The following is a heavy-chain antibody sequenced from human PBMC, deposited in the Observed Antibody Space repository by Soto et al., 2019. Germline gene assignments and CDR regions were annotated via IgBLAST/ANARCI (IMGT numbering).Heavy chain of an antibody. CDR2: INPNSGGT. Sequence: ASVKVSCKASGYTFTGYYMHWVRQAPGQGLEWMGWINPNSGGTNYAQKFQGWVTMTRDTSISTAYMELSRLRSDDTAVYYCARDGGSSSAGEVYDMDAWGQGTTVTVSS. V-gene: IGHV1-2*04. D-gene: IGHD2-15*01. CDR3: ARDGGSSSAGEVYDMDA. J-gene: IGHJ6*02. CDR1: GYTFTGYY.